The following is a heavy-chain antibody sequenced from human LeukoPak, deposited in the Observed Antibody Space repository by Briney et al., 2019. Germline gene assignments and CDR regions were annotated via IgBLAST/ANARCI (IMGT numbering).Heavy chain of an antibody. J-gene: IGHJ4*02. Sequence: PGGSLRLSCAASGFTFNSFFLNWVRLTPGRELEWLACISQDGSETFYMDSVRGRFTISRDITKNSLYLQMDSLRAEDTAVYFCVRDLGHSRHYFEYWGQGALVTVSS. D-gene: IGHD7-27*01. V-gene: IGHV3-7*01. CDR1: GFTFNSFF. CDR3: VRDLGHSRHYFEY. CDR2: ISQDGSET.